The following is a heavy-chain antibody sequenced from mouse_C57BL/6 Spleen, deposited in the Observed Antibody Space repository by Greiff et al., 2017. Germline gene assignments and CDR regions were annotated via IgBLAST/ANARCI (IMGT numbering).Heavy chain of an antibody. CDR2: ISSGSSTI. CDR1: GFTFSDYG. J-gene: IGHJ1*03. Sequence: EVKVVESGGGLVKPGGSLKLSCAASGFTFSDYGMHWVRQAPEKGLEWVAYISSGSSTIYYADTVKGRFTIARDNAKNTLFLQRTSLRSEDTAMYYCAREDDYWYFEVWGTGTTVTVSS. V-gene: IGHV5-17*01. D-gene: IGHD2-3*01. CDR3: AREDDYWYFEV.